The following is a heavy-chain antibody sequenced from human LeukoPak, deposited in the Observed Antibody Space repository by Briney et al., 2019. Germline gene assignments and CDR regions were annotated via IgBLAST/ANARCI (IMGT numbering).Heavy chain of an antibody. CDR2: IYHSGST. Sequence: SETLSLTCTVPGGSISSGGYYWSWIRQPPGKGLEWIGYIYHSGSTYYNPSLKSRVTISVDRSKNQFSLKLSSVTAADTAVYYCARDRWFGTPGAFDIWGQGTMVTVSS. CDR1: GGSISSGGYY. D-gene: IGHD1-7*01. V-gene: IGHV4-30-2*01. CDR3: ARDRWFGTPGAFDI. J-gene: IGHJ3*02.